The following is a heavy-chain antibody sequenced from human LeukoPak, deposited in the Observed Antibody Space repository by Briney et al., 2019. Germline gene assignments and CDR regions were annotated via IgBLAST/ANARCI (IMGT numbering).Heavy chain of an antibody. CDR2: FDPSVSYT. V-gene: IGHV5-10-1*01. CDR3: ARHYYNSGGSHEYFDY. D-gene: IGHD3-22*01. Sequence: GEPLKISCRVSVYIFTNNCVSWVRGTPGKGRKWMGRFDPSVSYTNYIPSFQGNVAISSDKSISTAHRQWSCPEASETAMYCCARHYYNSGGSHEYFDYWGQGTLVTVSS. J-gene: IGHJ4*02. CDR1: VYIFTNNC.